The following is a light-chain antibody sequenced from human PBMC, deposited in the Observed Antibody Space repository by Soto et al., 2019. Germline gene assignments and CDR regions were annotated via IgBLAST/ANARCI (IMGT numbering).Light chain of an antibody. J-gene: IGKJ1*01. CDR1: QGIRNE. V-gene: IGKV1-6*01. CDR2: AAY. Sequence: AIKMTQSPSSLSASVGDRVTITCRASQGIRNELSWFQQRPGNAPTLLISAAYRFQSGVPSRFSGRGSGTDFTLTISSLQPEDFATYYCLQDYDYPRTFGQGTMVDIK. CDR3: LQDYDYPRT.